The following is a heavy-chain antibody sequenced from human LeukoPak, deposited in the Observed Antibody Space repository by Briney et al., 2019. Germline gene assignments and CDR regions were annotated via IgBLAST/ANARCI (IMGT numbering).Heavy chain of an antibody. J-gene: IGHJ4*02. V-gene: IGHV1-46*01. Sequence: ASVKVSCTASGYTFTSYYLHWVRQAPGQGLEWMGIINPSGGSTTSAQKFQGRVTTTRDRSASTVYLELSSLRSEDTAVYYCARATGGSPYYFDYWGQGILVTVSS. CDR3: ARATGGSPYYFDY. CDR2: INPSGGST. CDR1: GYTFTSYY. D-gene: IGHD1-26*01.